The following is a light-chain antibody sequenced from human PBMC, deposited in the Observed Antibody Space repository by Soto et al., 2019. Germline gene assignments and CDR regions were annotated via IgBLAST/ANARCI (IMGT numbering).Light chain of an antibody. J-gene: IGLJ2*01. CDR1: SGHSSYA. Sequence: QLVLTQSPSASASLGASVKLTCTLSSGHSSYAIAWHQKQPGKGPRYLMDLNNDGSHTKGDGIPDRFSGSSPGADRYLIISSLQSEDEADYYCQTWGTGFQFFGGGTKLTVL. CDR3: QTWGTGFQF. V-gene: IGLV4-69*01. CDR2: LNNDGSH.